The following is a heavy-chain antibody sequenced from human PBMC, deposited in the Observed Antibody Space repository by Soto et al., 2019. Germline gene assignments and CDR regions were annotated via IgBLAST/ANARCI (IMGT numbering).Heavy chain of an antibody. CDR3: AKVREYYYDSSGYPDAFDI. CDR1: GFTFSSYA. CDR2: ISGSGGST. V-gene: IGHV3-23*01. Sequence: PGGSLRLSCAASGFTFSSYAMSWVRQAPGKGLEWVSAISGSGGSTYYADSVKGRFTISRDNSKNTLYLQMNSLRAEDTAVYYCAKVREYYYDSSGYPDAFDIWGQGTMVTVSS. J-gene: IGHJ3*02. D-gene: IGHD3-22*01.